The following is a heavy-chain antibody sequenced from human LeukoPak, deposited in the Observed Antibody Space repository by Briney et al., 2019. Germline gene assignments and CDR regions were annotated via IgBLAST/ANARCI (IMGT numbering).Heavy chain of an antibody. CDR1: GGSISSGGYY. J-gene: IGHJ4*02. CDR3: ARVTARIVVVPAETTRLVTDYYFDY. D-gene: IGHD2-2*01. Sequence: PSETLSLTCTVSGGSISSGGYYWSWIRQHPGKGLEWIGYIYYSGSTYYNPSLKSRVTISVDTSKNQFSLKLSSVTAADTAVYYYARVTARIVVVPAETTRLVTDYYFDYWGQGTLVTVSS. CDR2: IYYSGST. V-gene: IGHV4-31*03.